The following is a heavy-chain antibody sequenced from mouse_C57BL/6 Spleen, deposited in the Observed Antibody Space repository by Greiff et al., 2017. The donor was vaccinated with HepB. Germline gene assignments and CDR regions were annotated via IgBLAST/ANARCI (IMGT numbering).Heavy chain of an antibody. Sequence: QVQLQQSGAELVRPGASVTLSCKASGYTFTDYEMHWVKQTPVHGLEWIGAIDPETGGPAYNQKFKGKAILTADKSSSTAYMELRSLTSEDSAVYYCTRPVVDYYAMDYWGQGTSVTVSS. CDR3: TRPVVDYYAMDY. CDR1: GYTFTDYE. J-gene: IGHJ4*01. CDR2: IDPETGGP. V-gene: IGHV1-15*01. D-gene: IGHD1-1*01.